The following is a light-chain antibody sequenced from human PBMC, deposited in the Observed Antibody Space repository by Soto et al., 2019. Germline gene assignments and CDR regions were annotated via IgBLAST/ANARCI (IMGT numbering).Light chain of an antibody. CDR3: QQYGSSGT. Sequence: IVLTHSPGTLSLSPGEIATLSCRASQSFSSSYLAWYQQKPGQAPRLLIYGASSRATGIPDRFSGSGSGTDFTLTISRLEPEDFAVYYCQQYGSSGTFGQGTKVDIK. J-gene: IGKJ1*01. CDR2: GAS. CDR1: QSFSSSY. V-gene: IGKV3-20*01.